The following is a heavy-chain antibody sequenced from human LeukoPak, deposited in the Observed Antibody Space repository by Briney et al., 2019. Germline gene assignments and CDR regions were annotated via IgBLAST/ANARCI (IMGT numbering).Heavy chain of an antibody. Sequence: GGSLRLSCAASGFTFSSYGMYWVRQAPGKGLEGVAVIWYDGSNKYYADSVKGRFTISRDNSKNTLYLQMNSLRAEDTAVYYCAREFNYGNFDYWGQGALVTVPS. D-gene: IGHD3-10*01. J-gene: IGHJ4*02. CDR3: AREFNYGNFDY. CDR1: GFTFSSYG. CDR2: IWYDGSNK. V-gene: IGHV3-33*01.